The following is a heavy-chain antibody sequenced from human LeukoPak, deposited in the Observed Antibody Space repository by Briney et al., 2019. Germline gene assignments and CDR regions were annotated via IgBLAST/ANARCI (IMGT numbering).Heavy chain of an antibody. CDR1: GFTFSTYW. J-gene: IGHJ4*02. Sequence: PGGSLRLSCAASGFTFSTYWMTWVRQAPGKGLEWVSYISSSGSTIYYADSVKGRFTISRDNAKNSLYLQMNSLRAEDTAVYYCASNRGESSSSAFDYWGQGTLVTVSS. CDR3: ASNRGESSSSAFDY. D-gene: IGHD6-6*01. V-gene: IGHV3-48*04. CDR2: ISSSGSTI.